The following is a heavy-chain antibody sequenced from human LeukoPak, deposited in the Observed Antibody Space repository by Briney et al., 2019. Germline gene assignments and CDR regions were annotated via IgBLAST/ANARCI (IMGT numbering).Heavy chain of an antibody. D-gene: IGHD5-18*01. CDR3: ARDPYGGYSYGYFPFAVDY. CDR2: ISYDGSNK. Sequence: TGGSLRLSCGASGFTFSSYAMHWVRQAPGKGLEWVAVISYDGSNKYYADSVKGRFTISRDNSKNTLYLQMNSLRAEDTAVYYCARDPYGGYSYGYFPFAVDYWGQGTLVTVSS. CDR1: GFTFSSYA. V-gene: IGHV3-30-3*01. J-gene: IGHJ4*02.